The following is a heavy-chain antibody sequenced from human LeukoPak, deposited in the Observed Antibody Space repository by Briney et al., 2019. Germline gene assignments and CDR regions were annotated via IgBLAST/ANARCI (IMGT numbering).Heavy chain of an antibody. CDR1: GGSFTNYV. V-gene: IGHV1-69*05. D-gene: IGHD3-3*01. J-gene: IGHJ4*02. Sequence: GASVTVYCKSSGGSFTNYVLAWVRQAPGQGLEGVGGIIPVFGTANSPQRFQGRATIYTDESTTTVYMDLNGLTSEDTAIYYCATVPLTSWRTYYLDDWGQGTLVTVSS. CDR3: ATVPLTSWRTYYLDD. CDR2: IIPVFGTA.